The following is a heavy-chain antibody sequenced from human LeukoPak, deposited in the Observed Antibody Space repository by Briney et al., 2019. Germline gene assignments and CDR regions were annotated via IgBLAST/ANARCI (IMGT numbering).Heavy chain of an antibody. CDR3: ARDHQRVMGPSELKNVPNDAFDI. V-gene: IGHV3-7*01. Sequence: GGSLRLSCVVSGFTFSSHWMSWVRQAPGKGLEWVANIKQDGSEKYYVDSVKGRFTISRDNAKNSLYLQMNSLRAEDTAVYYCARDHQRVMGPSELKNVPNDAFDIWGQGTMVTVSS. CDR2: IKQDGSEK. CDR1: GFTFSSHW. D-gene: IGHD3-16*01. J-gene: IGHJ3*02.